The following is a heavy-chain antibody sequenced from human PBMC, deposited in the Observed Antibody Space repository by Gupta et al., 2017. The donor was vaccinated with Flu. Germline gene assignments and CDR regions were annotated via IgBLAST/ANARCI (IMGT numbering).Heavy chain of an antibody. CDR2: INPNSGGT. CDR3: ARGGGYSSSSWGPNNWFDP. CDR1: GYTFTGYY. J-gene: IGHJ5*02. D-gene: IGHD6-6*01. Sequence: QVQLVQSGAEVKKPGASVKVSCKASGYTFTGYYMHLVRQAPRQGLEWMGWINPNSGGTNYAQKLQGRVTMTRDTSSSTAYMELSRLRSDDTAVYYCARGGGYSSSSWGPNNWFDPWGQGTLVTVSS. V-gene: IGHV1-2*02.